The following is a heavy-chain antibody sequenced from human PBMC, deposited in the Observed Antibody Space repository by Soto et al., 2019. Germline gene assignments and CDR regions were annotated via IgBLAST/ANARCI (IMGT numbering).Heavy chain of an antibody. CDR1: GVSIISGGYY. CDR3: ARAFGVEVAGPVAY. V-gene: IGHV4-31*03. D-gene: IGHD6-13*01. CDR2: IYYSGST. Sequence: TLSLTCTVSGVSIISGGYYWSLIRQHPGKGLEWIGYIYYSGSTYYNPSLKSRVTISVDTSKNQFSLKLSSVTAADTAVYYCARAFGVEVAGPVAYWGEGTVVT. J-gene: IGHJ4*02.